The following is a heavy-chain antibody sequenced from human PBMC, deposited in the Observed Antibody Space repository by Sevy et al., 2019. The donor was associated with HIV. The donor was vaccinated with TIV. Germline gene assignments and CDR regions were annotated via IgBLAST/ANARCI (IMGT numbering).Heavy chain of an antibody. Sequence: GGSLRLSCAASGFTFSSYAMSWVRQAPGKGLEWVSAISGSGGSTYYADSVKGRFTISRDNSKNTLYLQMNSLRAEDMAVYYCAKEPGYCSGGSCYPPSTYFDYWGQGTLVTVSS. J-gene: IGHJ4*02. CDR2: ISGSGGST. D-gene: IGHD2-15*01. CDR3: AKEPGYCSGGSCYPPSTYFDY. CDR1: GFTFSSYA. V-gene: IGHV3-23*01.